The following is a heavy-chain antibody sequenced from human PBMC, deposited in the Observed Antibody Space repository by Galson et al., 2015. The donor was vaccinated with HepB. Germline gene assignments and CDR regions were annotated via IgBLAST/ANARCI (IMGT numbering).Heavy chain of an antibody. CDR3: TEGRPWFDP. CDR2: IRSKAYGGTT. V-gene: IGHV3-49*04. J-gene: IGHJ5*02. Sequence: SLRLSCAASGFTFSSYAMHWVRQAPGKGLEWVGFIRSKAYGGTTEYAASVKGRFTISRDDSKSIAYLQMNSLKTEDTAVYYCTEGRPWFDPWGQGTLVTVSS. CDR1: GFTFSSYA.